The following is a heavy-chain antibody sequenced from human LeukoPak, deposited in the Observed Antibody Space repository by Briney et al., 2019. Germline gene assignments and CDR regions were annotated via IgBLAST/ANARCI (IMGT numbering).Heavy chain of an antibody. Sequence: PGGSLRLSCAASGFTFSSYWMHWVRQAPGKGLVWVSRINTDGSSTNYADSVKGRFTISRDNAKNTLYLQMNSLRAEDTAVYYCARGPTALVTPIYYYYYMDVWGKGTTVTVSS. D-gene: IGHD4-23*01. CDR3: ARGPTALVTPIYYYYYMDV. CDR2: INTDGSST. CDR1: GFTFSSYW. V-gene: IGHV3-74*01. J-gene: IGHJ6*03.